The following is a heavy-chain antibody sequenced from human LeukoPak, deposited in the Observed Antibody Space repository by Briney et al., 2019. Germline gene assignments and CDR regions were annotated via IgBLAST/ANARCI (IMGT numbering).Heavy chain of an antibody. Sequence: PGESLKISRKGSGYSFTSYWISWVRLMPGNDLECMGRIDPSDSYTNYSPSFQGHVTISADKSISTAYLQWSGLKASDTAMYYCARLDREYYDSSGYYFLPVWGQGTLVTVSS. CDR3: ARLDREYYDSSGYYFLPV. D-gene: IGHD3-22*01. V-gene: IGHV5-10-1*01. J-gene: IGHJ4*02. CDR1: GYSFTSYW. CDR2: IDPSDSYT.